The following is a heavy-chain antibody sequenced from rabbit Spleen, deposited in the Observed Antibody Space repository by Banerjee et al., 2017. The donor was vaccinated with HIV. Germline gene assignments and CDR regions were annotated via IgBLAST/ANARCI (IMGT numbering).Heavy chain of an antibody. D-gene: IGHD7-1*01. V-gene: IGHV1S43*01. Sequence: QSLEESGGDLVKPGTSLTLTCTASGFSFSSIYYMCWVRQAPGKGLELIACIYNGDGTTWYANWVNGRFTISRSTNLNTVDLKMTSLTAADTATYFCAREGGTGGQFDLWGPGTLVTVS. CDR2: IYNGDGTT. J-gene: IGHJ4*01. CDR3: AREGGTGGQFDL. CDR1: GFSFSSIYY.